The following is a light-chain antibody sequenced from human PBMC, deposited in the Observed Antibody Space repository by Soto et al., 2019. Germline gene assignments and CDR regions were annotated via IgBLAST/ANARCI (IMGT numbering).Light chain of an antibody. V-gene: IGKV1-5*01. CDR3: QHYNRHLMYT. CDR1: QSIYSW. CDR2: DPS. Sequence: DIQMTQSPSTLSASVGDRVTISCRASQSIYSWLACYQQKPGQAPKLLIHDPSSLEGGVPSRFRGSGSGTEFTLTISSLQPDDFATYYCQHYNRHLMYTFGQGTKLEIK. J-gene: IGKJ2*01.